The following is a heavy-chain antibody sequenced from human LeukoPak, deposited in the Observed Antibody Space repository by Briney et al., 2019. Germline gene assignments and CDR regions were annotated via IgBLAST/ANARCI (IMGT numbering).Heavy chain of an antibody. CDR3: AKWGPYCVGDYCPALDS. Sequence: PGGSLRLSCAASGLTFSSYAMSWVRQAPGKGLEWVANINQDGSKKRYADSMKGRFTISRDNAKESLYLQLNSLRAEDTAVYYCAKWGPYCVGDYCPALDSWGPGTLVTVSS. V-gene: IGHV3-7*01. D-gene: IGHD2-21*02. CDR1: GLTFSSYA. CDR2: INQDGSKK. J-gene: IGHJ4*02.